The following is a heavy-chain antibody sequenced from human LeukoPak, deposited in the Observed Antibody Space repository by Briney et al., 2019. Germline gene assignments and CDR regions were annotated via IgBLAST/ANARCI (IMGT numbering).Heavy chain of an antibody. J-gene: IGHJ5*02. CDR1: GGSISGYY. D-gene: IGHD1-7*01. CDR2: TADSGSI. V-gene: IGHV4-59*08. Sequence: SETLSLTCTVSGGSISGYYWNWIRQPPGKGLEWIGYTADSGSIKSSPSLKSPIAISVDMSKNQVSLKLTHVTAADTAVYYCARPLYNWNYGWFDRWGQGSLVTVSS. CDR3: ARPLYNWNYGWFDR.